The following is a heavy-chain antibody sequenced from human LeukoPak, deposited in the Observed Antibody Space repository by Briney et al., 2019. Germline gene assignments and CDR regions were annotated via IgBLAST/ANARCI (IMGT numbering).Heavy chain of an antibody. V-gene: IGHV3-7*01. J-gene: IGHJ6*03. Sequence: GGSLRLSCAASGFTFSSYWMSWVHQAPGKGLEWVANIKQDGSEKYYVDSVKGRFTISRDNAKNSLYLQMNSLRAEDTAVYYCARDKIAARPRYYYMDVWGKGTTVTVSS. CDR2: IKQDGSEK. CDR3: ARDKIAARPRYYYMDV. D-gene: IGHD6-6*01. CDR1: GFTFSSYW.